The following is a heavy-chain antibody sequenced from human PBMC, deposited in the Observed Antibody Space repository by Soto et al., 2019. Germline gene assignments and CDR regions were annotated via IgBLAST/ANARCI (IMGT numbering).Heavy chain of an antibody. D-gene: IGHD3-10*01. Sequence: GGSLRLSCAASGFTFSSYGMHWVRQAPGKGLEWVAVIWYDGSNKYYADSVKGRFTISRDNSKNTLYLQMNSLRAEDTAVYYCARDRYGSGLSYYYYGMDVWGQGTTVTV. J-gene: IGHJ6*02. CDR1: GFTFSSYG. CDR3: ARDRYGSGLSYYYYGMDV. V-gene: IGHV3-33*01. CDR2: IWYDGSNK.